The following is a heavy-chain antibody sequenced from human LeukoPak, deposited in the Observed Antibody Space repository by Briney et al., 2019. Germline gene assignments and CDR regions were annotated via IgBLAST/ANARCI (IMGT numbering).Heavy chain of an antibody. V-gene: IGHV4-4*02. CDR3: ARVPIAAAGTCWFDP. CDR2: IYHSGST. CDR1: GGSISSSNW. J-gene: IGHJ5*02. D-gene: IGHD6-13*01. Sequence: SETLSLTCAVSGGSISSSNWWSWVRQPPGKGLEWIGEIYHSGSTNYNPSLKSRVTISVDKSKNQFSLKLSSVTAADTAVYYCARVPIAAAGTCWFDPWGQGTLVTVSS.